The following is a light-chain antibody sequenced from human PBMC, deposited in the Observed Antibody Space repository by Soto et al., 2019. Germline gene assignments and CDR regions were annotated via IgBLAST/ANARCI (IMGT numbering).Light chain of an antibody. CDR3: QQYYSVPPT. J-gene: IGKJ2*01. CDR2: DAS. CDR1: QRIRTN. Sequence: DIQMTQSPSSLSASVGERVTITCRASQRIRTNLNWYQQKPGKAPKLLIYDASSMHSEVPSRFSGSGSGTDFTLTISNLQPEDFATYYCQQYYSVPPTFGQGTKLEI. V-gene: IGKV1-39*01.